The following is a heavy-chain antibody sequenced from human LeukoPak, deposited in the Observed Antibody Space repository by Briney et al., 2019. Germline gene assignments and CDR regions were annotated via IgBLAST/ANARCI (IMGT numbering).Heavy chain of an antibody. V-gene: IGHV3-30*07. CDR2: ISYDGSSK. Sequence: GGSLRLSCAASGFTFSSYAMHWVRQAPGKGLEWVAVISYDGSSKYYADSVKGRFTISRDNSNNTLYLQMNSLRAEDTAIYYCAKDGVIGGGYSYYFDYWGQGTLVTVSS. J-gene: IGHJ4*02. D-gene: IGHD3-22*01. CDR3: AKDGVIGGGYSYYFDY. CDR1: GFTFSSYA.